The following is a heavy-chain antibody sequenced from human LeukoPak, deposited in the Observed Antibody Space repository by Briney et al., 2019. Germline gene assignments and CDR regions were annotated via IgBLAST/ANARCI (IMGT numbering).Heavy chain of an antibody. J-gene: IGHJ3*02. D-gene: IGHD3-16*01. V-gene: IGHV1-8*01. Sequence: GASVKVSCKASGYTFTSYDINWVRQATGQGLEWMGWMNPNSGNTGYAQKFQGRVTMTRNTSISTAHMELSSLRSEDTAVYYCARALDYDYVWGSPDAFDIWGQGTMVTVSS. CDR2: MNPNSGNT. CDR1: GYTFTSYD. CDR3: ARALDYDYVWGSPDAFDI.